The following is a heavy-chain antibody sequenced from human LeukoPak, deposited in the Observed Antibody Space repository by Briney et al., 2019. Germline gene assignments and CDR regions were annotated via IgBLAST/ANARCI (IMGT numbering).Heavy chain of an antibody. Sequence: PSETLSLTCAVYGGSFSGYYWSWISQPPGKGMEWIGEINHSGSTNYNPSLKSRVTISVDTSKNQFSLKLSSVTAADTAVYYWARGAWWLRFRAFDYWGQGTLVTVSS. CDR3: ARGAWWLRFRAFDY. J-gene: IGHJ4*02. D-gene: IGHD5-12*01. CDR2: INHSGST. CDR1: GGSFSGYY. V-gene: IGHV4-34*01.